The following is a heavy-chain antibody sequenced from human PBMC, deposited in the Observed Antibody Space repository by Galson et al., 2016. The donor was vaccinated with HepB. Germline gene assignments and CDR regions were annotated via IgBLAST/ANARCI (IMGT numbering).Heavy chain of an antibody. Sequence: QSGAEVKKPGESLKISCKGSGYTFTIYWIAWVRQMPGKGLEWMGIIYPGDSQTIYSPSFQGQVTISVDKSISTAYLQWSSLKASDTAMYYCARRTYGAPFDIWGQGTMVTGSS. CDR3: ARRTYGAPFDI. D-gene: IGHD4/OR15-4a*01. CDR1: GYTFTIYW. V-gene: IGHV5-51*01. CDR2: IYPGDSQT. J-gene: IGHJ3*02.